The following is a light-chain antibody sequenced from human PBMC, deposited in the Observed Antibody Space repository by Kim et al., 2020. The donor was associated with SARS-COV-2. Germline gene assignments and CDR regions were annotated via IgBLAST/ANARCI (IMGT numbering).Light chain of an antibody. CDR2: GAS. V-gene: IGKV3-15*01. CDR1: QSVSSN. J-gene: IGKJ1*01. CDR3: QQQDDWPPWT. Sequence: EIVMTQSPATLSVSPGETATLSCRASQSVSSNLAWYQQKPGQAPRLLIYGASTRATGIPARFSGSGSGTDFTLTISSLQSEDLAVYHCQQQDDWPPWTFGQGTKLDIK.